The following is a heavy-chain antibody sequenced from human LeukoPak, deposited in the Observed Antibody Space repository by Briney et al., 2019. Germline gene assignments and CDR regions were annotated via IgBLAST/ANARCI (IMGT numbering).Heavy chain of an antibody. D-gene: IGHD3-10*01. Sequence: TSSEILSLTCTVSGGSISSYYRSWIRQPPGKGLEWIGYICYSGSTNYNPSLKSRVTISVDTTKNQFSLKLSSVTAADTAVYYCARGRTYYYGSGSYHWFDPWGQGTLVTVSS. CDR3: ARGRTYYYGSGSYHWFDP. CDR2: ICYSGST. CDR1: GGSISSYY. J-gene: IGHJ5*02. V-gene: IGHV4-59*01.